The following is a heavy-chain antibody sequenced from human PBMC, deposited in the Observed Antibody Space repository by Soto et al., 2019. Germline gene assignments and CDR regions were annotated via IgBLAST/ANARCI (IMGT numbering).Heavy chain of an antibody. J-gene: IGHJ5*02. CDR3: ARERGYSGYDSGWFDP. CDR1: GCTVISHS. CDR2: ISSSTNTI. V-gene: IGHV3-48*01. D-gene: IGHD5-12*01. Sequence: GGSLRLSCAASGCTVISHSVNCVRQAPRKGLEWVSYISSSTNTIYYADSVKGRFTISRDNARNSLYLQMNSLRAEDTAVYYCARERGYSGYDSGWFDPWGQGTLVTVSS.